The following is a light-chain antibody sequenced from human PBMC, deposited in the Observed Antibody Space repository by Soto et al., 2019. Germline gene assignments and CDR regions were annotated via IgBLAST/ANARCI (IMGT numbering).Light chain of an antibody. CDR1: ESVSRN. V-gene: IGKV3-15*01. CDR3: QQYNSWPPIT. CDR2: DAS. Sequence: EVVMTQSPATLSVSPGERATLSCMASESVSRNLAWYQQKPGQAPRLLIYDASTRATGIPDRFSGGGSGTEFALTISSLQSEDFVVYYCQQYNSWPPITFGQGTRLEI. J-gene: IGKJ5*01.